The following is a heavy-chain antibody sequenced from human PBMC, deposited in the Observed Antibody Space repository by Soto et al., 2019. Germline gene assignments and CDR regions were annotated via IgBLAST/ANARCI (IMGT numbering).Heavy chain of an antibody. V-gene: IGHV4-39*01. D-gene: IGHD3-3*01. CDR3: AKLSVTGLRSLEWRGSNYGMDV. Sequence: SETLSLTCTVSGGSISRSSDYWAWIRQPPGKGLQWIGTIYYSGSTFYNPSLTSRVTISVDTSKNQFSLRLSSVTAADAAAYYCAKLSVTGLRSLEWRGSNYGMDVWGQGTTVTVSS. CDR1: GGSISRSSDY. CDR2: IYYSGST. J-gene: IGHJ6*02.